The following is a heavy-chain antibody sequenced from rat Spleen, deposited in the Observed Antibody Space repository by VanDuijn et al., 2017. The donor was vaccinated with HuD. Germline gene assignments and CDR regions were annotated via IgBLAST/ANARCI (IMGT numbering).Heavy chain of an antibody. CDR2: IWTGGST. CDR1: GFSLTNYH. Sequence: QVQLKESGPGLVQPSQTLSLTCTVSGFSLTNYHVSWIRQPPGKGLEWMGVIWTGGSTADNSVFKSRRNIRRDTSKSQRVLTRKSLQKKDPQNNYCAGVGYSSYVRKIDYWEQGEMVTRSS. J-gene: IGHJ2*01. D-gene: IGHD1-2*01. V-gene: IGHV2-43*01. CDR3: AGVGYSSYVRKIDY.